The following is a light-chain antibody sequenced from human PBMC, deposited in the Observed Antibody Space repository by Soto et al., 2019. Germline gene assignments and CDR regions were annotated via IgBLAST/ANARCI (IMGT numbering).Light chain of an antibody. Sequence: EIVLTQSPGTLSLSPGERATLSCRASQSVSSSYLAWYQQKPGQAPRLLIYGASSRATGIPDRFSGSGSGTDFTLTISRLEPEDFAVYYCQQYGSLPRATFGGGTKV. CDR3: QQYGSLPRAT. V-gene: IGKV3-20*01. J-gene: IGKJ4*01. CDR2: GAS. CDR1: QSVSSSY.